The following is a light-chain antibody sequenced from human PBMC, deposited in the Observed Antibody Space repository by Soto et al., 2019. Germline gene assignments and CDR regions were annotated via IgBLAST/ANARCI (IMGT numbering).Light chain of an antibody. J-gene: IGKJ3*01. Sequence: AIQLPQSPSSLSASVGDSVTITCRASQGISSALAWYQQIPGRAPKLLIYDASSLEMGVPSRFSGSRSGTDFTLTVSTLQPESFATYYCQQFDYYPFTFGPGTKVDL. CDR3: QQFDYYPFT. CDR1: QGISSA. V-gene: IGKV1D-13*01. CDR2: DAS.